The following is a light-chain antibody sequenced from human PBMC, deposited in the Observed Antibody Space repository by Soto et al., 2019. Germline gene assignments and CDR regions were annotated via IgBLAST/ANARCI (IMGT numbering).Light chain of an antibody. V-gene: IGKV3-15*01. J-gene: IGKJ5*01. Sequence: EILMTQSPATLSVSPGERSILSCRASQSISINFAWYQQKPGQAPRLLIYAASNRATGVPARFSGSWSGTESTPTISSLPYEDFAVYYCQKYNNWITFGQGTRREIK. CDR1: QSISIN. CDR2: AAS. CDR3: QKYNNWIT.